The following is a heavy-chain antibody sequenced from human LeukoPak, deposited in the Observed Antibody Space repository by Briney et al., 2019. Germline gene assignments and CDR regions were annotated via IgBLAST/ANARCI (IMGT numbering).Heavy chain of an antibody. Sequence: SETLSLTCTVSGGSISSSSYNWGWIRQPPGKGLEWIGSIYHSGSTYYNPSLKSRVTISVDTSKNQFSLKLSSVAAADTAVYYCARDYGGATTFDYWGQGTLVTVSS. CDR2: IYHSGST. J-gene: IGHJ4*02. CDR3: ARDYGGATTFDY. CDR1: GGSISSSSYN. V-gene: IGHV4-39*07. D-gene: IGHD1-26*01.